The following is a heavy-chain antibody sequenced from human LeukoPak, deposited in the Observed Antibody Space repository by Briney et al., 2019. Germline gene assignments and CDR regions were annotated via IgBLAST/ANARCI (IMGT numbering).Heavy chain of an antibody. V-gene: IGHV4-59*08. CDR3: ARYIAAAGTRNWFDP. CDR1: GGSISSYY. CDR2: IYYSGST. D-gene: IGHD6-13*01. J-gene: IGHJ5*02. Sequence: SETLSLTCTVSGGSISSYYWSWIRQPPGKGLEWIGYIYYSGSTNYNPSLKSRVTISVDTSKNQFSLKLSSVTAADTAVYYCARYIAAAGTRNWFDPWGQGTLATVSS.